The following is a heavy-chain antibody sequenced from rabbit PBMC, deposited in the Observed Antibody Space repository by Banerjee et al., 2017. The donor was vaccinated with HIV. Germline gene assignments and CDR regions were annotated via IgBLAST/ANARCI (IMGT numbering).Heavy chain of an antibody. CDR1: GFSFSSNAM. V-gene: IGHV1S45*01. D-gene: IGHD6-1*01. CDR2: IHAGSSGTT. Sequence: QEQLVESGGDLVKPGASLTLTCTASGFSFSSNAMIWVRQAPGQGLEWIACIHAGSSGTTYYATWVNGRFTISSHNAQNTVDLQMNSLTAADTATYFCARGANYDYDYGPYYFDLWGQGTLVTVS. J-gene: IGHJ4*01. CDR3: ARGANYDYDYGPYYFDL.